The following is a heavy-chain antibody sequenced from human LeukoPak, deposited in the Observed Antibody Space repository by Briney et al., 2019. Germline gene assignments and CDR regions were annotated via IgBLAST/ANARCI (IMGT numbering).Heavy chain of an antibody. D-gene: IGHD6-6*01. CDR3: AREGLIAARNRYYYYMDV. J-gene: IGHJ6*03. Sequence: GGSLRLYCAASGFTFSSYWMSWVRQAPGKGLEWVANIKQDGSDKYYVDSVKGRFTISRDNAKNSLYLQMNSLRAEDTAVYYCAREGLIAARNRYYYYMDVWGKGTTVTVSS. CDR1: GFTFSSYW. CDR2: IKQDGSDK. V-gene: IGHV3-7*01.